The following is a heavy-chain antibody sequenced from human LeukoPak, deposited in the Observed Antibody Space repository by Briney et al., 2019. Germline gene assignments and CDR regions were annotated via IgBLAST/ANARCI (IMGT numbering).Heavy chain of an antibody. V-gene: IGHV4-59*01. CDR2: IYYSGST. Sequence: SETLSLTCTVSGGSISSYYRSWIRQPPGKGLEWIGYIYYSGSTNYNPSLKSRVTISVDTSKNQFSLKLSSVTAADTAVYYCATASLTTTVTFYYYYYMDVWGKGTTVTVSS. D-gene: IGHD4-11*01. J-gene: IGHJ6*03. CDR3: ATASLTTTVTFYYYYYMDV. CDR1: GGSISSYY.